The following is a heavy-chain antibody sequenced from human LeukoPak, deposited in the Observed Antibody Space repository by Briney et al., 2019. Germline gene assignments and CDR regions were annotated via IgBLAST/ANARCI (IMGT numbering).Heavy chain of an antibody. V-gene: IGHV3-30*18. CDR1: GFTFSSYG. CDR2: ISYDGSNK. Sequence: GGSLRLSCEASGFTFSSYGMHWVRQAPGKGLEWVAVISYDGSNKYYADSVKGRFTISRDNSKNTLYLQMNSLRAEDTAVYYCAKDGSEYCSGGSCYSGFDYWGQGTLVTVSS. CDR3: AKDGSEYCSGGSCYSGFDY. D-gene: IGHD2-15*01. J-gene: IGHJ4*02.